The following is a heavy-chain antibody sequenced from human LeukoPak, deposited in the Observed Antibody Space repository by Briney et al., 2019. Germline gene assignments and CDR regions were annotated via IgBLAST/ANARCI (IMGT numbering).Heavy chain of an antibody. D-gene: IGHD3-3*01. CDR2: MSPNSGNT. Sequence: ASVKVSCKASGYTFTSYDINWVRQATGQGLEWMGWMSPNSGNTGYAQKFQGRVTMTRNTSISTAYMELSSLRSEDTAVYYCASGVLRFLEWSDAFDVWGQGTMVTVSS. CDR3: ASGVLRFLEWSDAFDV. V-gene: IGHV1-8*01. J-gene: IGHJ3*01. CDR1: GYTFTSYD.